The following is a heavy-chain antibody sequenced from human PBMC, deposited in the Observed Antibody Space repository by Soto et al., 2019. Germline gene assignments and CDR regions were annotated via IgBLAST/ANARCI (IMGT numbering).Heavy chain of an antibody. CDR3: ARGADAFFYYGLDV. CDR2: IYYSGST. D-gene: IGHD6-13*01. J-gene: IGHJ6*02. CDR1: GGSISSYY. V-gene: IGHV4-59*01. Sequence: SETLSLTCTVSGGSISSYYWSWIRQPPGKGLEWIGYIYYSGSTNYNPSLKSRVTISVDTSKSQFSLKLTSVTAADTAVYYCARGADAFFYYGLDVWGQGITVTVSS.